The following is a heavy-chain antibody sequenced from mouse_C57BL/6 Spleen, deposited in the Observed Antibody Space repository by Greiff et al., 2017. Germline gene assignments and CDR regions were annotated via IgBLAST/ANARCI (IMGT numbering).Heavy chain of an antibody. Sequence: EVQLQQSGAVLVKPGASVKMSCKASGYTFTDYYMHCVKQSHGKSLEWIGVINPYNGGTSYNQKFKGKATLTVDKSSSTAYMELNSLTSEDSAVYYCARGSNEGWFGVWGTGTTVTVSS. CDR2: INPYNGGT. V-gene: IGHV1-19*01. J-gene: IGHJ1*03. CDR3: ARGSNEGWFGV. CDR1: GYTFTDYY. D-gene: IGHD1-1*01.